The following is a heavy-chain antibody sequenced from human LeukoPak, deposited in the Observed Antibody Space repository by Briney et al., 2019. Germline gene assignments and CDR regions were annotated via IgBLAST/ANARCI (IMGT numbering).Heavy chain of an antibody. V-gene: IGHV4-59*01. CDR3: ARVTGYMIEDYFDY. Sequence: SETLSLTCTVSGGSISSYYWSWIRQPPGKGLEWIGYIYYSGSTNYNPPLKSRVTISVETSKNQFSLKLSPVTAADTAVYYCARVTGYMIEDYFDYWGQGTLVTVSS. J-gene: IGHJ4*02. D-gene: IGHD3-22*01. CDR1: GGSISSYY. CDR2: IYYSGST.